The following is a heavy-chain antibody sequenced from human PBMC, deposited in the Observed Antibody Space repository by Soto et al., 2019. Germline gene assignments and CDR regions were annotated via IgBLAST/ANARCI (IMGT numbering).Heavy chain of an antibody. J-gene: IGHJ4*02. CDR1: GFTFSHYG. CDR2: IWYDGNNK. D-gene: IGHD2-21*01. CDR3: ARGLHSLFDY. Sequence: GSLRLSCAASGFTFSHYGMHWVRQAPGKGLEWVAVIWYDGNNKYYADSVKGRFTISRDNSNNTLYVQMTSLRAEDTAVYYCARGLHSLFDYWGQGTLVTVSS. V-gene: IGHV3-33*01.